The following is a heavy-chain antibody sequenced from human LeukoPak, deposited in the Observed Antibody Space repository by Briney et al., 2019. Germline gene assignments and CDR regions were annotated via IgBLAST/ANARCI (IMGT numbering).Heavy chain of an antibody. CDR1: GYTFTSYD. CDR2: MNPNSGNT. V-gene: IGHV1-8*01. CDR3: ARVPSGIAARQDAFDI. Sequence: GASVKVSCKASGYTFTSYDINWVRQATGQGLEWMGWMNPNSGNTGYAQKFQGRVTMTRNTSISTAYMELSSLRSEDTAVYYCARVPSGIAARQDAFDIWGQGTMVTVSS. J-gene: IGHJ3*02. D-gene: IGHD6-6*01.